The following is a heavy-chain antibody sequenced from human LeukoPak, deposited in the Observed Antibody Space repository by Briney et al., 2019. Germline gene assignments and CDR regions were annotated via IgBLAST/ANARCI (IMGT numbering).Heavy chain of an antibody. CDR2: ISDNGGNT. CDR3: AKDVMPGY. J-gene: IGHJ4*02. V-gene: IGHV3-23*01. Sequence: GGSLRLSCTASGFTFSRYAMSWVRQAPGKGLEWVSAISDNGGNTFYADSVKGRFTISRDNSKNTLYLQMNSLKAEDTAIYYCAKDVMPGYWGQGTLVTVSS. D-gene: IGHD2-2*01. CDR1: GFTFSRYA.